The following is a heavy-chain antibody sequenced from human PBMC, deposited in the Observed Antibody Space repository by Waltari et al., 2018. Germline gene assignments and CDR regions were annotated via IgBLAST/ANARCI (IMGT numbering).Heavy chain of an antibody. D-gene: IGHD2-15*01. CDR1: GFTFSSYA. V-gene: IGHV3-30-3*01. CDR2: ISYDGSNK. J-gene: IGHJ2*01. Sequence: QVQLVESGGGVVQPGRSLRLSCAASGFTFSSYAMHWVRQAPGKGLEWVAVISYDGSNKNYADSVKGRFTISRDNAKNTLYLQMNSLRAEDTAVYYCARGRCSGGSCYSDADWYFDLWGRGTLVTVSS. CDR3: ARGRCSGGSCYSDADWYFDL.